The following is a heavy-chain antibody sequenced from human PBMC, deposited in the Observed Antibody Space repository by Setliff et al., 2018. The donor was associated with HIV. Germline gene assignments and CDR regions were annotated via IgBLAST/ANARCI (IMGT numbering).Heavy chain of an antibody. D-gene: IGHD2-8*01. Sequence: GASVKVSCKASGYTFTSYDIHWVRQATGQGLEWMGWMNPYTGNAGFAQKFQDRVAMTRNTSISTTYVELSSLRSEDTAVYYCARGFMSIRVLTPFDYWGQGTLVTVSS. CDR1: GYTFTSYD. V-gene: IGHV1-8*02. CDR3: ARGFMSIRVLTPFDY. J-gene: IGHJ4*02. CDR2: MNPYTGNA.